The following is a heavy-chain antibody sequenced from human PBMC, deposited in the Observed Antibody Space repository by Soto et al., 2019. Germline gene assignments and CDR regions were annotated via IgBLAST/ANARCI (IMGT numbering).Heavy chain of an antibody. J-gene: IGHJ6*02. CDR1: GYTFTSYD. CDR2: MNPNSGNT. V-gene: IGHV1-8*01. D-gene: IGHD4-17*01. CDR3: ARKTVTYYYYYGMGV. Sequence: ASVKVSCKASGYTFTSYDINWVRQATGQGLEWMGWMNPNSGNTGYAQKFQGRVTMTRNTSISTAYMELSSLRSEDTAVYYCARKTVTYYYYYGMGVWGQGTTVTVSS.